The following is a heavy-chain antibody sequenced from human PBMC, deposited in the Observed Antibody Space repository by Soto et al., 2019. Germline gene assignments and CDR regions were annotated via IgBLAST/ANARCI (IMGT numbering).Heavy chain of an antibody. V-gene: IGHV1-3*01. CDR3: ARDGAVAGNANFDY. Sequence: ASVKVSCKASGYTFTNYAIHWVRQGPGQSLEWMGWINAGNAKTKYSQKFQGRVTISRDTSASTAYMELSSLRSEDTAVYYCARDGAVAGNANFDYWGQGAPVTVSS. J-gene: IGHJ4*02. D-gene: IGHD6-19*01. CDR1: GYTFTNYA. CDR2: INAGNAKT.